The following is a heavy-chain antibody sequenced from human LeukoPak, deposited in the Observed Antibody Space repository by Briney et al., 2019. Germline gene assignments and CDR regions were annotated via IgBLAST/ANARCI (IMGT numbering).Heavy chain of an antibody. J-gene: IGHJ3*02. V-gene: IGHV1-69*01. CDR1: GGTFSSYA. Sequence: ASVKVSCKASGGTFSSYAISWVRPAPGQGLEWMGGIIPIFGTANYAQKFQGRVTITADESTSTAYMELSSLRSEDTAVYYCARDVAGVEAFDIWGQGTMVTVSS. D-gene: IGHD3-10*01. CDR2: IIPIFGTA. CDR3: ARDVAGVEAFDI.